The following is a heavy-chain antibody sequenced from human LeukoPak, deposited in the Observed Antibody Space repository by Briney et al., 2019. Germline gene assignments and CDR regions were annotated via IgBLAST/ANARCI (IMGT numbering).Heavy chain of an antibody. CDR1: GGTFSSYA. J-gene: IGHJ6*02. CDR2: IIPILGIA. Sequence: SVKVSCKASGGTFSSYAISWVRQAPGQGLEWMGRIIPILGIANYAQKFQGRVTMTRSTSISTAYMELSSLRSEDTAVYYCARVSLDYYGMDVWGQGTTVIVSS. CDR3: ARVSLDYYGMDV. V-gene: IGHV1-69*04.